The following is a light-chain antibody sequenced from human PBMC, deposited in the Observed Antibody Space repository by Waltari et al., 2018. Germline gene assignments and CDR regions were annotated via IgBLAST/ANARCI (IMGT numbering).Light chain of an antibody. CDR1: SGHSSNI. CDR3: ETGGHGTWV. V-gene: IGLV4-69*01. Sequence: QLVLTQSPSASASLGASVKLTCTLSSGHSSNIIAWLQQQPGDGPRYLLKVNSDGSPRKGDVIPYRFSGSSSGAERYLPIASLQSEDEADYYCETGGHGTWVFGGGTKLTVL. CDR2: VNSDGSP. J-gene: IGLJ3*02.